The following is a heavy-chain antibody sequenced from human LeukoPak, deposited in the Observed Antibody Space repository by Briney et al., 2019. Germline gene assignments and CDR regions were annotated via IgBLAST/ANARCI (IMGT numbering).Heavy chain of an antibody. J-gene: IGHJ4*02. V-gene: IGHV3-21*01. Sequence: PGGSLRLSCAASGFTFSSYSMNWVRQAPGKGPEWVSSISGSSVYIYYADSVQGRFTISRDNAKKSLFLQMNSLRAEDTAVYYCVRAMEMTTIGPGYWGQGTLVTVSS. CDR2: ISGSSVYI. D-gene: IGHD5-24*01. CDR3: VRAMEMTTIGPGY. CDR1: GFTFSSYS.